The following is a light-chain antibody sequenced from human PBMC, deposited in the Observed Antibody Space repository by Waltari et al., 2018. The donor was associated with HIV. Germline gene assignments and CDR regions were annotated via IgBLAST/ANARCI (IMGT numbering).Light chain of an antibody. Sequence: QSELTQPHSVSAAPGQRVTISCTGSSSNSGAGYDVHWYQQVPGRAPKVVIYGNSNRPSGVPDRFSGSKSGSSASLVITGLQSEDEADYYCQSYDSNLSGLFGGGTKVTVL. CDR3: QSYDSNLSGL. CDR1: SSNSGAGYD. CDR2: GNS. V-gene: IGLV1-40*01. J-gene: IGLJ2*01.